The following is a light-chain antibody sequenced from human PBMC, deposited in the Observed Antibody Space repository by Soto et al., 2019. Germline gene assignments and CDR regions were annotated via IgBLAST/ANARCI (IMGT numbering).Light chain of an antibody. J-gene: IGKJ1*01. CDR1: QSVSSSY. CDR3: QQYGSSWWT. CDR2: GAS. Sequence: EIVLTQSPGTLSLSPGEGATLSCRASQSVSSSYLARYQQKPGQAPRLLIYGASSRATGIPDRFSGSGSGTDFTLTISRLEPEDFAVYYCQQYGSSWWTFGQGTKV. V-gene: IGKV3-20*01.